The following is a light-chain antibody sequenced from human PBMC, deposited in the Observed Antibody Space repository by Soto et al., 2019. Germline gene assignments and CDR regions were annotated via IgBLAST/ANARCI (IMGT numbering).Light chain of an antibody. CDR2: DAS. J-gene: IGKJ1*01. V-gene: IGKV1-5*01. CDR1: EDIANY. Sequence: EIQMTQSPSTLSASVGDTVTITCRASEDIANYLAWHQQKPGRAPMLLISDASDLKSGVPSRFSGSGSGTDFTLIISNLPPDDSATYDYHQYKSWWTFGQGTKVQIK. CDR3: HQYKSWWT.